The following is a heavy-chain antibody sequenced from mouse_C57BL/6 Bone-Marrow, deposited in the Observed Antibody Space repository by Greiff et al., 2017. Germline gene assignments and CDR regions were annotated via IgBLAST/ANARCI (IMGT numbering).Heavy chain of an antibody. CDR2: IDPENGDT. V-gene: IGHV14-4*01. CDR3: TTPFTTVVDYAMDY. D-gene: IGHD1-1*01. CDR1: GFNIKDDY. J-gene: IGHJ4*01. Sequence: EVQLQQSGAELVRPGASVKLSCTASGFNIKDDYMHWVKQRPEQGLEWIGWIDPENGDTEYASKFQGKATITSDTYSNTAYLQLSSLTSEDTAVYYCTTPFTTVVDYAMDYWGQGTSVTVSS.